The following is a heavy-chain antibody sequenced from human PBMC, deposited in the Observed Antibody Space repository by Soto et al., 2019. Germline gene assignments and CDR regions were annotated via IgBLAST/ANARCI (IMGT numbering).Heavy chain of an antibody. CDR2: IYYSGNT. J-gene: IGHJ5*01. CDR1: DYSISNGYY. Sequence: SETLSLTCAVSDYSISNGYYWGWIRQPPGKGLEWIGSIYYSGNTYYNPSLKSRVTISVDTSKNQFSLKLNSVTAADTAVYYCGTLPDASGPKLFYSWGQGTLVTVSA. V-gene: IGHV4-38-2*01. CDR3: GTLPDASGPKLFYS. D-gene: IGHD2-2*01.